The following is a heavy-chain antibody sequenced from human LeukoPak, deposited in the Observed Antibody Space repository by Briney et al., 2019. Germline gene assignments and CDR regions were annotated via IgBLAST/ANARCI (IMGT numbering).Heavy chain of an antibody. CDR2: ISGDGGSA. CDR3: AKASSGSSCRPVDY. D-gene: IGHD3-10*01. V-gene: IGHV3-43*02. J-gene: IGHJ4*02. CDR1: GFTFHDYA. Sequence: PGGSLRLSCVASGFTFHDYAMSWVRQVPGKGLEWVSLISGDGGSASYAGSVKGRFTISRDNSKNSLYLQMNSLRTEDTAFYYCAKASSGSSCRPVDYWGQGTLVTVSS.